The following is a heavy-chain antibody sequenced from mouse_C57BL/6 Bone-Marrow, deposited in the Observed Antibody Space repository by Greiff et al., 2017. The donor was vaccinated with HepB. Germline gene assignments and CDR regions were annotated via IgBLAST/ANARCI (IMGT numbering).Heavy chain of an antibody. J-gene: IGHJ2*01. CDR2: INYDGSST. CDR3: ARGANWEFDY. D-gene: IGHD4-1*01. CDR1: GFTFSDYY. Sequence: EVQLVESEGGLVQPGSSMKLSCTASGFTFSDYYMAWVRQVPEKGLEWVANINYDGSSTYYLDSVKGRFIISRDNAKNILYLQMSSLKSEDTATYYCARGANWEFDYWGQGTTLTVSS. V-gene: IGHV5-16*01.